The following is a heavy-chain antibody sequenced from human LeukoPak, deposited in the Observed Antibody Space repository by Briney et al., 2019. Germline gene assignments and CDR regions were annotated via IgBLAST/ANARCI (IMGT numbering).Heavy chain of an antibody. Sequence: GGSLTLSCAASGLTFSNHWMHWVRQAPGKGLVWVSRIDEGGSNAMYADSVKGRFSISRDNAKNTVNLQMNSLRAEDTGVYYCIRDEALWRLDYWGQGTLVTVSS. CDR1: GLTFSNHW. J-gene: IGHJ4*02. V-gene: IGHV3-74*03. CDR3: IRDEALWRLDY. CDR2: IDEGGSNA. D-gene: IGHD2-21*01.